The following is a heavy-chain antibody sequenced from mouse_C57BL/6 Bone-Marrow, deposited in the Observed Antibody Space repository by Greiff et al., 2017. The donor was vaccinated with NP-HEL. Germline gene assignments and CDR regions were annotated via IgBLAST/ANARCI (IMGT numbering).Heavy chain of an antibody. D-gene: IGHD1-1*01. CDR3: AKSLFITTVVKDY. J-gene: IGHJ2*01. CDR1: GFNIKDYY. V-gene: IGHV14-2*01. Sequence: EVQLQESGAELVKPGASVKLSCTASGFNIKDYYMHWVKQRTEQGLEWIGRIDPEDGETQYAPQFQGKATITADTSSNTAYLQLSSLTSEDTAVYYGAKSLFITTVVKDYWGQGTTLTVSS. CDR2: IDPEDGET.